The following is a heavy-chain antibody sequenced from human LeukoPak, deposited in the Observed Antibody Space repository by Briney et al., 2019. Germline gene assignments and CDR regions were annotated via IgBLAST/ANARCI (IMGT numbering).Heavy chain of an antibody. CDR2: ISSSSSYI. Sequence: GGSLRLSCAASGSTFSSYSMNWVRQAPGKGLEWVSSISSSSSYIYYADSVKGRFTISRDNAKNSLYLQVNSLRAEDTAVYYCARAGYSSSWVGGDFDYWGQGTLVTVSS. D-gene: IGHD6-13*01. V-gene: IGHV3-21*01. J-gene: IGHJ4*02. CDR1: GSTFSSYS. CDR3: ARAGYSSSWVGGDFDY.